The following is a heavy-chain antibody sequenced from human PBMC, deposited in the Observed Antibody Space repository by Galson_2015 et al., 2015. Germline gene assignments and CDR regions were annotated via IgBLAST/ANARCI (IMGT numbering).Heavy chain of an antibody. V-gene: IGHV1-69*02. CDR1: GGTFSSYT. CDR2: IIPILGIA. J-gene: IGHJ4*02. D-gene: IGHD3-10*01. CDR3: ARATPGAWSRSHDY. Sequence: SVKVSCKASGGTFSSYTISWVRQAPGQGLEWMGRIIPILGIANYAQKFQGRVTITADKSTSTAYMELSGLRSEDTAVYYCARATPGAWSRSHDYWGQGTLVTVSS.